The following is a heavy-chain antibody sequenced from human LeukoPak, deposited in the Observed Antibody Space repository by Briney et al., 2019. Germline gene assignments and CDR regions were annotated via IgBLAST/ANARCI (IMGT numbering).Heavy chain of an antibody. D-gene: IGHD3-10*01. CDR2: IYHSGST. V-gene: IGHV4-38-2*02. Sequence: SETLSLTCTVSGYSISSGYYWGWIRQPPGKGLEWIGSIYHSGSTYYNPSLKSRVTISVDTSKNQFSLKLSSMTAADTAIYYCARDSGTTGEVKFDPWGQGILVTVSS. CDR1: GYSISSGYY. CDR3: ARDSGTTGEVKFDP. J-gene: IGHJ5*02.